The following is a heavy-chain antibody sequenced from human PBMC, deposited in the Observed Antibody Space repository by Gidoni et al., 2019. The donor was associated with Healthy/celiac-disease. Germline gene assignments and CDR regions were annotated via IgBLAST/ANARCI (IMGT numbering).Heavy chain of an antibody. CDR3: ARDDLEWLLFGPTPSVAFDY. D-gene: IGHD3-3*01. CDR1: GFTFSSYS. CDR2: ISSSSSYI. J-gene: IGHJ4*02. Sequence: EVQLVESGGGLVKPGGSLRLSCAASGFTFSSYSMTWVRQAPGKGLEWFSSISSSSSYIYYADSVKGRFTISRDNAKNSLYLQMNSLRAEDTAVYYCARDDLEWLLFGPTPSVAFDYWGQGTLVTVSS. V-gene: IGHV3-21*01.